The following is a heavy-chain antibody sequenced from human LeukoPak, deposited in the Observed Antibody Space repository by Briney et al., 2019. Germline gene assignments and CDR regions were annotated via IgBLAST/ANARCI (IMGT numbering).Heavy chain of an antibody. CDR2: ISYDGSNK. V-gene: IGHV3-30*04. D-gene: IGHD6-13*01. CDR1: GFTFSSYA. Sequence: PGGSLRLSCAASGFTFSSYAMHWVRQAPGKGLEWVAVISYDGSNKYCADSVKGRFTISRDNSKNTLYLQMNSLRAEDTAVYYCARDRYSSSWYQKHDAFDIWGQGTMVTVSS. J-gene: IGHJ3*02. CDR3: ARDRYSSSWYQKHDAFDI.